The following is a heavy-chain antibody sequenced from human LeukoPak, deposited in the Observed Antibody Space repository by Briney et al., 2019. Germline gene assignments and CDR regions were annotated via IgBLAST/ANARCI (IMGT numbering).Heavy chain of an antibody. CDR3: ARGPPSSDYYDSSGYPGTEYYFDY. CDR1: GYTFTGYY. Sequence: ASVKVSCKASGYTFTGYYMHWVRQAPGQGLEWMGRINPNSGGTNYAQKFQGRVTMTRDTSISTAYMELSRLRSDDTAVYYCARGPPSSDYYDSSGYPGTEYYFDYWGQGTLVTVSS. D-gene: IGHD3-22*01. CDR2: INPNSGGT. J-gene: IGHJ4*02. V-gene: IGHV1-2*06.